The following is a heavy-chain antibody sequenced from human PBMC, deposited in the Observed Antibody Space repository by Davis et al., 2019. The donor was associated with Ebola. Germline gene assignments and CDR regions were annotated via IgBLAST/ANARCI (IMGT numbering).Heavy chain of an antibody. CDR3: AKTGYSSGWYSNENDY. CDR1: TDSFISYW. CDR2: IDPDNSYT. J-gene: IGHJ4*02. V-gene: IGHV5-10-1*01. D-gene: IGHD6-19*01. Sequence: GESLKISCKGSTDSFISYWISWVRQMPGKGLEWMGRIDPDNSYTNYSPSFQGHVTISVDKSISTAYLQWTSLKASDTAMYYCAKTGYSSGWYSNENDYWGQGTLVTVSS.